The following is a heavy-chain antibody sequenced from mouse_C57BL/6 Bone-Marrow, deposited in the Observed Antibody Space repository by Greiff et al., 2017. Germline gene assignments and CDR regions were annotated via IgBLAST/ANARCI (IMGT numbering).Heavy chain of an antibody. CDR2: IDPSDSYT. CDR1: GYTFTSYW. CDR3: ARSGRRSAMDY. D-gene: IGHD2-12*01. J-gene: IGHJ4*01. Sequence: VQLKQPGAELVRPGTSVKLSCKASGYTFTSYWMHWVKQRPGQGLEWIGVIDPSDSYTNYNQKFKGKATLTVDTSSSTAYMQLSSLKSEDSAVYYCARSGRRSAMDYWGQGTSVTVSS. V-gene: IGHV1-59*01.